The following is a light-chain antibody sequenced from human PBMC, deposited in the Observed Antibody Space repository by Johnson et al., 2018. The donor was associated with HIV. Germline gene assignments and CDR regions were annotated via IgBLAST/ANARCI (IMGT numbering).Light chain of an antibody. J-gene: IGLJ1*01. CDR3: GTWDFSVSAYV. CDR1: SSDMGNYA. V-gene: IGLV1-51*01. Sequence: QSVLTQPPSVSAAPGQKVTISCSGSSSDMGNYAVSWYQQLPGTAPKVLIYDNNKRPSGVPDRFSDSKSGTSATLGITGLQTGDEADYYCGTWDFSVSAYVFGTGTKVTVL. CDR2: DNN.